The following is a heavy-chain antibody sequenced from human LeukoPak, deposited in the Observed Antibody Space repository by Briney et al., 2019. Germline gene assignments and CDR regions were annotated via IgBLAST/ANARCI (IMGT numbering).Heavy chain of an antibody. V-gene: IGHV1-24*01. Sequence: ASVKVSCKVSGYTLTELSMHWVRQAPGKGLEWMGGFDPEDGETTYAQKFQGRVTMTEDTSTDTAYMELSSLRSEDTAVYYCATDPLGAGIFDYWGQGTLVTVSS. J-gene: IGHJ4*02. D-gene: IGHD6-19*01. CDR2: FDPEDGET. CDR1: GYTLTELS. CDR3: ATDPLGAGIFDY.